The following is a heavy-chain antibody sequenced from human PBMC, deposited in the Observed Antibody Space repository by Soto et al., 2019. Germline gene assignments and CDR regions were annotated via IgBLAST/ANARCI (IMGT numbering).Heavy chain of an antibody. CDR1: GYTFTSYD. V-gene: IGHV1-8*01. CDR2: MNPNSGNT. J-gene: IGHJ6*03. CDR3: ARKPPRVLAHYMDV. D-gene: IGHD3-10*01. Sequence: QVRLVQSGAEVKKPGASVKVSCKASGYTFTSYDINWVRQATGQGLEWMGWMNPNSGNTGYAQKFQGRVTMTRNTSISTAYMELRSLRSEDTAVYYCARKPPRVLAHYMDVWGKGTTVTVSS.